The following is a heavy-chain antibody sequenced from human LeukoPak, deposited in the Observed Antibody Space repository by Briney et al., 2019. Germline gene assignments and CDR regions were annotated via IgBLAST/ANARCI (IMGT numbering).Heavy chain of an antibody. J-gene: IGHJ6*04. CDR1: GGSISSGDYY. CDR3: ARDHLRLGLSLYYYYGMDV. V-gene: IGHV4-30-4*01. Sequence: SQTLSLTCTVSGGSISSGDYYWSWIRQPPGKGLEWIGYIYYSGGTYYNPSLKSRVTISVDTSKNQFSLKLSSVTAADTAVYYCARDHLRLGLSLYYYYGMDVWGKGTTVTVSS. D-gene: IGHD3-16*01. CDR2: IYYSGGT.